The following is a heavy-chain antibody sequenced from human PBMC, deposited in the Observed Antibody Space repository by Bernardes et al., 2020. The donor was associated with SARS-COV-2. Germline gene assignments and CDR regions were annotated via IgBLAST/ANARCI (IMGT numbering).Heavy chain of an antibody. D-gene: IGHD6-19*01. J-gene: IGHJ4*02. CDR1: GYTFTVYY. Sequence: ASVKVSCKTSGYTFTVYYMHWVRQAPGRGLEWMGWINPKSGGTKYSQKFQGRVTMTRDTTINTFYMDLSRLRSDDTAMYYCTRSGYRSGWGFDYWGQGTLVTVSS. V-gene: IGHV1-2*02. CDR3: TRSGYRSGWGFDY. CDR2: INPKSGGT.